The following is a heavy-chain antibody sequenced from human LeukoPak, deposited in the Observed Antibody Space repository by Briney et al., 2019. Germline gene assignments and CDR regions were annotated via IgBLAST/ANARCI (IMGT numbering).Heavy chain of an antibody. CDR3: AWDADILTGYILFDF. D-gene: IGHD3-9*01. V-gene: IGHV3-7*04. Sequence: QPGGSLRLSCAASGFTLSGYWMSWVRQAPGKGLEWVANIKQDGSAKYYVDSVKGRFTISRDNAKNSLFLQLNSLRVEDTAVYYCAWDADILTGYILFDFWGQGTLVTVSS. CDR2: IKQDGSAK. CDR1: GFTLSGYW. J-gene: IGHJ4*02.